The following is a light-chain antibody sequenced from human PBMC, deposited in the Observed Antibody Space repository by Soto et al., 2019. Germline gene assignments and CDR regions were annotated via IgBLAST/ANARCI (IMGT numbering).Light chain of an antibody. CDR2: DAS. V-gene: IGKV3-11*01. CDR1: QSVSRY. Sequence: EIVLIQSPATLSLSPGERATLSCRASQSVSRYLAWYQQKPGQAPRLLIYDASNRATGIPARFSGSGSGTDFTLTISSLEPEDFAVYYCQHRTTPFTFGGGTKVQIK. J-gene: IGKJ4*01. CDR3: QHRTTPFT.